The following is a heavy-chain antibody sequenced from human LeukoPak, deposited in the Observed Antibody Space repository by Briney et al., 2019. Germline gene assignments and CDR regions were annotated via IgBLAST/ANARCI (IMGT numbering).Heavy chain of an antibody. J-gene: IGHJ3*02. V-gene: IGHV1-18*01. CDR3: AIVNYDILTGYYIPHAFDI. CDR1: GYTFITYS. CDR2: ITAYNGNT. Sequence: ASVKVSCKTSGYTFITYSISWVRQAPGQGLEWMGWITAYNGNTKYDEKLQDRVTMTTDTSTSTAYMELRSLRSDDTAVYYCAIVNYDILTGYYIPHAFDIWGQGTMVTVSS. D-gene: IGHD3-9*01.